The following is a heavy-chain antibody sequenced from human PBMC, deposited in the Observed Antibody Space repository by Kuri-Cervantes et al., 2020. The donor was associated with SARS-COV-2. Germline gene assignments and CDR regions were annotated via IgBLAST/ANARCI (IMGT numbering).Heavy chain of an antibody. D-gene: IGHD4-17*01. V-gene: IGHV3-23*01. J-gene: IGHJ6*02. CDR2: ISGSGGST. CDR3: ARGPTYGDYVGYYYYGMDV. Sequence: GESLKISCAASGFTFSSYAMSWVRQAPGKGLEWVSAISGSGGSTYYADSVKGRFTISRDNSKNTLYLQMNSLRAEDTAVYYCARGPTYGDYVGYYYYGMDVWGQGTTVTVSS. CDR1: GFTFSSYA.